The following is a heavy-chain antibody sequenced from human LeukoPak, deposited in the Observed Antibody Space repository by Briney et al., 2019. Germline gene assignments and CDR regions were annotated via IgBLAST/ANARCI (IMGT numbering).Heavy chain of an antibody. CDR2: IYYSGST. Sequence: PSETLSLTCTVSGGSVSSGSYYWSWIRQPPGKGLEWIGYIYYSGSTNYNPSLKSRVTISVDTSKNQFSLKLSSVTAADTAVYYCARDSGRYCSGGSCPDHFDYWGQGTLVTVSS. J-gene: IGHJ4*02. D-gene: IGHD2-15*01. CDR1: GGSVSSGSYY. CDR3: ARDSGRYCSGGSCPDHFDY. V-gene: IGHV4-61*01.